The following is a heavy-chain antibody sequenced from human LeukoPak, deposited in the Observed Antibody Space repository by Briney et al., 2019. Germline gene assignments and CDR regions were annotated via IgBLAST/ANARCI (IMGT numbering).Heavy chain of an antibody. CDR1: GYTLTNYY. V-gene: IGHV1-24*01. J-gene: IGHJ3*02. D-gene: IGHD3-22*01. CDR3: ATYSPLSRATTVIVIWAAFDI. CDR2: FDPEDGET. Sequence: ASVKVSCKASGYTLTNYYMHWVRQAPGQGLEWMGNFDPEDGETIYAQKLQGRVTMTEDTSTDTAYMELTSLRSEDTAVYYCATYSPLSRATTVIVIWAAFDIWGQGTMVTVSS.